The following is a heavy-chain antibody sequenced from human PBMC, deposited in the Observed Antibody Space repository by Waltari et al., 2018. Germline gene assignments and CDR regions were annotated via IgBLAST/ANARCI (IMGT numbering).Heavy chain of an antibody. Sequence: EVQLVESGGGLVQPGGALSLSCQSSGVTLGRYWMSWVRQDPGKGPEWVANIMTDGSEEYYGDSVRRRFTISRDNAKNALYLQMNSLRPEDTAVYYCARDQWFAFDIWGHGTMVTVSS. CDR3: ARDQWFAFDI. D-gene: IGHD3-22*01. V-gene: IGHV3-7*01. J-gene: IGHJ3*02. CDR2: IMTDGSEE. CDR1: GVTLGRYW.